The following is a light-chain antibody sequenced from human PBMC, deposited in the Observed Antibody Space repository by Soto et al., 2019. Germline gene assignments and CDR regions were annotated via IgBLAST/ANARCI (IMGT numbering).Light chain of an antibody. V-gene: IGKV3-15*01. Sequence: ETVMTQSPATLSVSPGERATLSYRASQSVSSNLAWYQQKPGQAPRLLIYGASTRATGIPARFSGSGSGTEFTLTISSLQSEDFAVYYCQQYNDWPPLTFGGGTKVEIK. CDR2: GAS. CDR1: QSVSSN. J-gene: IGKJ4*01. CDR3: QQYNDWPPLT.